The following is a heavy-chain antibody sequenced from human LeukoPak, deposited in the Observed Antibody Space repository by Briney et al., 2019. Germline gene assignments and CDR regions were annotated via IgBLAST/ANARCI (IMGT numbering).Heavy chain of an antibody. J-gene: IGHJ6*03. CDR2: IKQDGSEK. Sequence: GGSLTLSCAAAGLSFSSYWMSWVRQAPGEGLEWVAYIKQDGSEKYDVDSVKGRSTISRDNTKSSLYLQMYSLGAGDTAVYYCARGWGYCSSTSCYYYYYYMDVWGKGTTVTVSS. CDR1: GLSFSSYW. CDR3: ARGWGYCSSTSCYYYYYYMDV. V-gene: IGHV3-7*01. D-gene: IGHD2-2*01.